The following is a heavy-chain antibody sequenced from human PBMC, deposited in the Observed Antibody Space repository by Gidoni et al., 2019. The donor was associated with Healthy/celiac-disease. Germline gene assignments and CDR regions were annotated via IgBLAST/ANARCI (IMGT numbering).Heavy chain of an antibody. CDR3: ARAHKYYYDSSGYYEHQIYYYYMDV. CDR1: GGTFSSYA. V-gene: IGHV1-69*01. J-gene: IGHJ6*03. Sequence: QVQLVQSGAEVKKPGSSVKVSCKASGGTFSSYAISWVRQAPGQGLEWMGGIIPIFGTANYAQKFQGRVTITADESTSTAYMELSSLRSEDTAVYYCARAHKYYYDSSGYYEHQIYYYYMDVWGKGTTVTVSS. D-gene: IGHD3-22*01. CDR2: IIPIFGTA.